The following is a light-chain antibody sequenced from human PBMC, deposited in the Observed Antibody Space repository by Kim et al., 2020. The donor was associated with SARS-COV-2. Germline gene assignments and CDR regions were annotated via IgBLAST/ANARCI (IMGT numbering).Light chain of an antibody. Sequence: GQSITISCTGTSSDIGTYNHVSWYQQQPGKAPKVMVFEVNKRPSGVSNRFSGSKSGNTASLTISGLQAEDEADYYCCSYASSITFVFGTGTKVTVL. CDR3: CSYASSITFV. V-gene: IGLV2-23*02. CDR2: EVN. CDR1: SSDIGTYNH. J-gene: IGLJ1*01.